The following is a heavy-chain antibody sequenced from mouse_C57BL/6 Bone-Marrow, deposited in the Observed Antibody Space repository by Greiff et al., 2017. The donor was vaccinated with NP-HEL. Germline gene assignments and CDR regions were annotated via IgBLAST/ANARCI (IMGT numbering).Heavy chain of an antibody. D-gene: IGHD1-1*01. CDR3: ARRYYGSSPGWYFDV. CDR2: IYPRSGNT. J-gene: IGHJ2*01. V-gene: IGHV1-81*01. CDR1: GYTFTSYG. Sequence: QVQLQQSGAELARPGASVKLSCKASGYTFTSYGISWVKQRTGQGLEWIGEIYPRSGNTYYNEKFKGKATLTADKSSSTAYMELRSLTSEDSAVYFCARRYYGSSPGWYFDVWGQGTTLTVSS.